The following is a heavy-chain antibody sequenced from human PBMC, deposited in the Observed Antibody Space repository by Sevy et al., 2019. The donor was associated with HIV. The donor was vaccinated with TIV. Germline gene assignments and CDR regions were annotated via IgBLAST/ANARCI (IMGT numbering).Heavy chain of an antibody. CDR1: GGSISSYY. Sequence: SETLSLTCTVSGGSISSYYWSWIRQPAGKGLEWIGRIYTSGSTNYNPSLKSRVTMSVDTSKNQFSRKLGSVTAADTAVYYCATEAPLLLWFGEAQIYGMDVWGQGTTVTVSS. V-gene: IGHV4-4*07. CDR2: IYTSGST. CDR3: ATEAPLLLWFGEAQIYGMDV. J-gene: IGHJ6*02. D-gene: IGHD3-10*01.